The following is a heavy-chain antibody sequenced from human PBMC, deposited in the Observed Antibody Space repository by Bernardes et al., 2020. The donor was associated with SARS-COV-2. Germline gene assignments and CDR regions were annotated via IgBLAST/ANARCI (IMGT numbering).Heavy chain of an antibody. V-gene: IGHV3-23*01. D-gene: IGHD3-10*01. J-gene: IGHJ6*02. Sequence: GGSLRLSCAASGFTFSSYAMSWVRQAPGKGLEWVSAISGSGGSTYYADSVKGRFTISRDNSKNTLYLQMNSLRAEDTAVYYCANYWFGEFDIGVYYYYGMDVWGQGTTVTVSS. CDR2: ISGSGGST. CDR3: ANYWFGEFDIGVYYYYGMDV. CDR1: GFTFSSYA.